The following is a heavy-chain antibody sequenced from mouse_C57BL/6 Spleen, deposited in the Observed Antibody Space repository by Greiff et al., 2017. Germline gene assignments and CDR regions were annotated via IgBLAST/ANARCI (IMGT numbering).Heavy chain of an antibody. CDR1: GFTFSDYY. Sequence: DVKLVESGGGLVQPGGSLKLSCAASGFTFSDYYMYWVRQTPEKRLEWVAYISNGGGSTYYPDTVKGRFTISRDNAKNTLYLQMSRLKSEDTAMYYCARSYVYYAMDYWGQGTSVTVSS. CDR3: ARSYVYYAMDY. CDR2: ISNGGGST. V-gene: IGHV5-12*01. D-gene: IGHD1-1*01. J-gene: IGHJ4*01.